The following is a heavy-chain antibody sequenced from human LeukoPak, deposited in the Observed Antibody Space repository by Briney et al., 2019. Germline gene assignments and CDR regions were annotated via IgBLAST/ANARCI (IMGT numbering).Heavy chain of an antibody. D-gene: IGHD3-22*01. J-gene: IGHJ4*02. CDR1: GFTFSSYA. CDR2: ISYDGSNK. V-gene: IGHV3-30*04. Sequence: GGSLRLSCAASGFTFSSYAMHWVRQAPGKGLEWVAVISYDGSNKYYADSVKGRFTISRDNSKNTLYLQMNSLRAEDTAVYYCAREYVTMIVVVRYYFDYWGQGTLVTVSS. CDR3: AREYVTMIVVVRYYFDY.